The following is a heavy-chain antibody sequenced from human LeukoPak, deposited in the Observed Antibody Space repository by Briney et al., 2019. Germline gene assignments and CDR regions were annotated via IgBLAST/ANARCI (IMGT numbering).Heavy chain of an antibody. CDR1: GFTFSSYS. J-gene: IGHJ5*02. Sequence: GGSLRLSCAASGFTFSSYSMNWVRQAPGKGLEWVPSISSSSSYIYYADSVKGRFTISRDNAKNSLYLQMNSLRAEDTAVYYCAREYCSSTSCYLDPWGQGTLVTVSS. V-gene: IGHV3-21*01. CDR3: AREYCSSTSCYLDP. CDR2: ISSSSSYI. D-gene: IGHD2-2*01.